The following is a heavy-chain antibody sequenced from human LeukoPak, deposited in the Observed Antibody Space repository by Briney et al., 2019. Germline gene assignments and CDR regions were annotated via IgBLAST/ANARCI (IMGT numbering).Heavy chain of an antibody. J-gene: IGHJ4*02. CDR2: IRSKAYGGTT. CDR3: TRDIRGSYDFWSGPPGY. CDR1: GFTFGDYA. Sequence: GGSLRLSCTASGFTFGDYAMSWVRQAPGKGLEWVGFIRSKAYGGTTEYAASVKGRFTISRDDSKSIAYLQMNSLKTEDTAVYYCTRDIRGSYDFWSGPPGYWGQGTLVTVSS. V-gene: IGHV3-49*04. D-gene: IGHD3-3*01.